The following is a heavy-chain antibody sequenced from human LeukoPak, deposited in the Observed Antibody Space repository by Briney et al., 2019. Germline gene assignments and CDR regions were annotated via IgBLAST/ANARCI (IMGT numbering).Heavy chain of an antibody. Sequence: PSETLSLACAVYGGSFSGYYWSWIRQPPGKGLEWIGEINHSGSTNYNPSLKSRVTISVDTSKNQFSLKLSSVTAADTAVYYCARNPYYYDSSGYYSLIDYWGQGTLVTVPS. CDR3: ARNPYYYDSSGYYSLIDY. D-gene: IGHD3-22*01. J-gene: IGHJ4*02. CDR2: INHSGST. V-gene: IGHV4-34*01. CDR1: GGSFSGYY.